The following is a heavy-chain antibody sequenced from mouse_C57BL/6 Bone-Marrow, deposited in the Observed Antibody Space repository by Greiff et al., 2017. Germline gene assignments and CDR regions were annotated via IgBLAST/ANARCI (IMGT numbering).Heavy chain of an antibody. CDR2: IYPRSGNT. CDR3: AGSSGPAY. Sequence: VQLVESGAELARPGASVKLSCKASGYTFTSSGISWVKQRTGQGLEWIGEIYPRSGNTYSNEKFKGKDTLTADKSSSTAYMELRSLTSEDAAVYFCAGSSGPAYWGQGTLVTVSA. J-gene: IGHJ3*01. V-gene: IGHV1-81*01. CDR1: GYTFTSSG. D-gene: IGHD3-2*02.